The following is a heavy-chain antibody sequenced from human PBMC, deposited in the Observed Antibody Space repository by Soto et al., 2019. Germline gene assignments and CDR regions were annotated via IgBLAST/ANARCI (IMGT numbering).Heavy chain of an antibody. J-gene: IGHJ5*02. V-gene: IGHV1-8*01. D-gene: IGHD3-3*01. CDR3: ARIGDVYDFCSGNNWFDP. CDR1: GYTFTSYD. CDR2: MNPNSGNT. Sequence: QVQLVQSGAEVKKPGASVKVSCKASGYTFTSYDINWVRQATGQGLEWMGWMNPNSGNTGYAQKFQGRVTMTRNTSISTAYMELSSLRSEDTAVYYCARIGDVYDFCSGNNWFDPWGQGTLVTVSS.